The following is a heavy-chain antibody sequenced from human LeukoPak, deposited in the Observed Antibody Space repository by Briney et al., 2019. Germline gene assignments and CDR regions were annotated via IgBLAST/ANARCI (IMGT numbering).Heavy chain of an antibody. J-gene: IGHJ4*01. CDR2: LIPIFNTP. V-gene: IGHV1-69*13. CDR1: GGTFSNYA. CDR3: ARWAGTGSPQFYGPLDY. D-gene: IGHD1-1*01. Sequence: GASVKVSCKASGGTFSNYAFSWVRQAPGQGLEWMGGLIPIFNTPVYAQKFQGRVTINADASTSTAYMELSSLTSDDTALYYCARWAGTGSPQFYGPLDYWGPGTLVTVSS.